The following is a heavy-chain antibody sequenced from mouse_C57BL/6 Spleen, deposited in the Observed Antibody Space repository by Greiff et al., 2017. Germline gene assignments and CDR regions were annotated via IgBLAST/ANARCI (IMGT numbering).Heavy chain of an antibody. CDR3: TREGGYDEIAY. CDR1: GFTFSSYA. D-gene: IGHD2-2*01. CDR2: ISSGGDYI. V-gene: IGHV5-9-1*02. Sequence: EVQRVESGEGLVKPGGSLKLSCAASGFTFSSYAMSWVRQTPEKRLEWVAYISSGGDYIYYADTVKGRFTISRDNARNTLYLQMSSLKSEDTAMYYCTREGGYDEIAYWGQGTLVTVSA. J-gene: IGHJ3*01.